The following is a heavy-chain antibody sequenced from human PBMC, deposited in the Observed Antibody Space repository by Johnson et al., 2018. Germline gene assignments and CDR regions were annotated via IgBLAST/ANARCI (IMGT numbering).Heavy chain of an antibody. Sequence: EVQLVESGGGLVQPGGSLRLSCAASGFTFSSYAMSWVRQAPGKGLEWVSAISGSGGSTYYADSVKGRFTISRDNSKNTLYLQMNSLGAEDTAVYYLAKDLESIVVVPAAIPTRALEYFQHWGQGTLVTVSS. J-gene: IGHJ1*01. D-gene: IGHD2-2*02. CDR2: ISGSGGST. V-gene: IGHV3-23*04. CDR1: GFTFSSYA. CDR3: AKDLESIVVVPAAIPTRALEYFQH.